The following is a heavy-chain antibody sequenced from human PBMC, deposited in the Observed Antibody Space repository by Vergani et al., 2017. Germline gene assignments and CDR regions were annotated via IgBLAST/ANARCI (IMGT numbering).Heavy chain of an antibody. J-gene: IGHJ4*02. D-gene: IGHD2-2*01. CDR2: ISGSGGST. V-gene: IGHV3-23*01. Sequence: EVQLLESGGGLVQPGGSLRLSCAASGFTFSSYAMSWVRQAPGKGLEWVSAISGSGGSTYYADSVKGRFTISSDNSKNTLYLQMNSLRAEDTAVYYCAKDLFIALLIVVGSPLDYWGQGTLVTVSS. CDR3: AKDLFIALLIVVGSPLDY. CDR1: GFTFSSYA.